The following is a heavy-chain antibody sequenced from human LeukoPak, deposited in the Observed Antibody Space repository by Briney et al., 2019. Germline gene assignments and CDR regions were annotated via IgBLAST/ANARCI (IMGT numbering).Heavy chain of an antibody. J-gene: IGHJ4*02. CDR1: GFPFSSYG. Sequence: GRSLRLSCAASGFPFSSYGMHWVRQAPGKGLEWVAVISYDGSNKYYADSVKGRFTISRDNSKNTLYLQMNSLRAEDTAVYYCAKDKGLTMVRGVKEWGQGTLVTVSS. CDR2: ISYDGSNK. CDR3: AKDKGLTMVRGVKE. D-gene: IGHD3-10*01. V-gene: IGHV3-30*18.